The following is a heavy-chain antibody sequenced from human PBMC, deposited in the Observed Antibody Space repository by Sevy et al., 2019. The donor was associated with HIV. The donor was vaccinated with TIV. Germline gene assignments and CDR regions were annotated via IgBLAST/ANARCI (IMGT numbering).Heavy chain of an antibody. Sequence: GGCLRLSCAASGFTFSSYWMSWVRQAPGKGLERVANIKQDGSEKYYVDSVKGRFTISRDNAKNSLYLQMNSLRAEDTAVYYCARDSDRIAAAGRDYWGQGTLVTVSS. J-gene: IGHJ4*02. V-gene: IGHV3-7*01. CDR1: GFTFSSYW. CDR2: IKQDGSEK. CDR3: ARDSDRIAAAGRDY. D-gene: IGHD6-13*01.